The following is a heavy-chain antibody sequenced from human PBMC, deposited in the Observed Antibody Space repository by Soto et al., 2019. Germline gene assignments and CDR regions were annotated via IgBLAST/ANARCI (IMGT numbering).Heavy chain of an antibody. V-gene: IGHV4-38-2*01. Sequence: PSETLSLTCAVSGDSISSGYYWAWIQQPPGKGLEWIGRIYHRGTTYYNPSLKSRVTISVDTSKNQFSLKLSSVTAAERAVYYCARGLNWNYGAFDYWGQGTLVTVSS. CDR1: GDSISSGYY. D-gene: IGHD1-7*01. CDR2: IYHRGTT. CDR3: ARGLNWNYGAFDY. J-gene: IGHJ4*02.